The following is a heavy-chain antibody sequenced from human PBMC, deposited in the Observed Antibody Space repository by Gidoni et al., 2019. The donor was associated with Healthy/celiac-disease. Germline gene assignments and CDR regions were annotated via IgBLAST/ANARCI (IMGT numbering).Heavy chain of an antibody. Sequence: EVQLVQSGAEVKKPGESLKISCKGSGYSFTSYWIGWVRQMPGKGLEWMGIIYPGDSDTRYSPSFQGQVTISADKSISTAYLQWSSLKASDTAMYYCARLIGWDFWSGSTTPFFDYWGQGTLVTVSS. D-gene: IGHD3-3*01. CDR3: ARLIGWDFWSGSTTPFFDY. V-gene: IGHV5-51*01. CDR2: IYPGDSDT. CDR1: GYSFTSYW. J-gene: IGHJ4*02.